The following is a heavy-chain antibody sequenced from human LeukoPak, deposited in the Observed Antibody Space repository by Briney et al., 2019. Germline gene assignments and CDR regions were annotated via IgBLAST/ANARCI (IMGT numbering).Heavy chain of an antibody. D-gene: IGHD5-24*01. V-gene: IGHV4-4*07. Sequence: SETLSLTCTVSGGSISSYYWSWIRQPAGKGLEWIGRIYTSGSTNYNPSLKSRVTMSVDTSKNQFSLKLSSVTDADTAVYYCARRMATIRAFDIWGQGTMVTVSS. CDR1: GGSISSYY. CDR2: IYTSGST. CDR3: ARRMATIRAFDI. J-gene: IGHJ3*02.